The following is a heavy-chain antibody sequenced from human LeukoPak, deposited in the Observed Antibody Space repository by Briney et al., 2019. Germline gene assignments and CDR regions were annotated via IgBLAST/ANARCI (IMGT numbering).Heavy chain of an antibody. Sequence: ASVKVSCKASGYTFTSYDINWVRQATGQGLEWMGWINPNSGGTNYAQKFQGRVTMTRDTSISTVYMELSRLRSDDTAVYYCAKDRAVATIGGIDYWGQGTLVTVSS. D-gene: IGHD5-12*01. CDR2: INPNSGGT. CDR1: GYTFTSYD. CDR3: AKDRAVATIGGIDY. V-gene: IGHV1-2*02. J-gene: IGHJ4*02.